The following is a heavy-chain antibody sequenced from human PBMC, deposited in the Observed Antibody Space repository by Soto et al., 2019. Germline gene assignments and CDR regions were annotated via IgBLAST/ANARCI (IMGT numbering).Heavy chain of an antibody. J-gene: IGHJ6*02. D-gene: IGHD5-18*01. V-gene: IGHV4-34*01. CDR3: ARRGYHYYYYYGMDV. CDR1: GGSFSCYY. CDR2: INHSGST. Sequence: SETLSLTCAVYGGSFSCYYLSWIRQPTGKRLEWIGEINHSGSTNYNPSLESRVTISVDTSKNQFSLKLSYVTAADTAVYYCARRGYHYYYYYGMDVWGQGTTVTVSS.